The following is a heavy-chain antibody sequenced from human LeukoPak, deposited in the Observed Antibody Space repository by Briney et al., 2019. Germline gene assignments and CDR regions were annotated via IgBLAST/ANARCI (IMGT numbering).Heavy chain of an antibody. Sequence: GGSLRLSCAASGFTFSSYAMSWVRQAPGKGLEWVSAISGSGGSTYYADSVKGRFTISRDNSKNTLYLQMNSLRAEDTAVYYCARGIAAAGTGYDYWGQGTLVTVSS. CDR1: GFTFSSYA. CDR3: ARGIAAAGTGYDY. D-gene: IGHD6-13*01. J-gene: IGHJ4*02. CDR2: ISGSGGST. V-gene: IGHV3-23*01.